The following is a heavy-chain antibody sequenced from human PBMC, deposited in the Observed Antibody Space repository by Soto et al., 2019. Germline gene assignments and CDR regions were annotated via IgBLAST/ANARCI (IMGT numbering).Heavy chain of an antibody. CDR1: GYTFAHYR. CDR3: ARDMKFCRVVGHWFEH. V-gene: IGHV1-18*04. Sequence: VKVSYKASGYTFAHYRIRWVRQAPGQGLEWMGWISGNNGATNYAPKMQGRVTMTIDTSTDTAYMDLRSLTSDDTAVYFCARDMKFCRVVGHWFEHWGQGTRATVA. CDR2: ISGNNGAT. J-gene: IGHJ5*02.